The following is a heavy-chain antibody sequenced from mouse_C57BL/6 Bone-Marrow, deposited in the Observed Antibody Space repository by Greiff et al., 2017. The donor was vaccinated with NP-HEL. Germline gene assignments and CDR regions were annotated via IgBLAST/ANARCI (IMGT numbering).Heavy chain of an antibody. D-gene: IGHD2-2*01. CDR2: INYDGSST. CDR1: GFTFSDYY. Sequence: EVKLVESEGGLVQPGSSMKLSCTASGFTFSDYYMAWVRQVPEKGLEWVANINYDGSSTYYLDSLKSRFIISRDNAKNILYLQMSSLKSEDTATYYCARDRGGGYRYYAMDYWGQGTSVTVSS. V-gene: IGHV5-16*01. CDR3: ARDRGGGYRYYAMDY. J-gene: IGHJ4*01.